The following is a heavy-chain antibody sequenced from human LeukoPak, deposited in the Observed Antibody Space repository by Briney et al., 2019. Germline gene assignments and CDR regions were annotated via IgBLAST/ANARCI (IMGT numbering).Heavy chain of an antibody. V-gene: IGHV4-59*01. Sequence: SETLSLTCTVSGGSISSYYWSWIRQPPGKGLEWIGYIYYSGSTNYNPSLKSRVTISVDTSKNQFSLKLSSVTAEDTAVYYCARGNNDLKSYIVVVPSAIPLDILLHHWGQGTLVTVSS. D-gene: IGHD2-2*01. J-gene: IGHJ1*01. CDR1: GGSISSYY. CDR3: ARGNNDLKSYIVVVPSAIPLDILLHH. CDR2: IYYSGST.